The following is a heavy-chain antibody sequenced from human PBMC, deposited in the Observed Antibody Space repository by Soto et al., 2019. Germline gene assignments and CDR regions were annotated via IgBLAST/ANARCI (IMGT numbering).Heavy chain of an antibody. J-gene: IGHJ5*02. CDR3: ANSVYDFWSGYPASWFDP. V-gene: IGHV4-39*01. CDR2: IYYSGST. CDR1: GGSISSSSYY. Sequence: QLQLQESGPGLVKPSETLSLTCTVSGGSISSSSYYWGWIRQPPGKGLEWIGSIYYSGSTYYNPSLKSRVTISVDTSKNQFSLKLSSVTAADTAVHYCANSVYDFWSGYPASWFDPWGQGTLVTVSS. D-gene: IGHD3-3*01.